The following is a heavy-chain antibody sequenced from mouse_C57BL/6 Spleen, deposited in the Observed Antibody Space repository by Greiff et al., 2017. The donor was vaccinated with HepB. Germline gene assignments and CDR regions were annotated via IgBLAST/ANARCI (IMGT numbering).Heavy chain of an antibody. CDR2: IYPGSGST. D-gene: IGHD3-2*02. CDR3: ARQLRLRGYAIDY. V-gene: IGHV1-55*01. Sequence: VQLQQPGAELVKPGASVKMSCKASGYTFTSYWITWVKQRPGQGLEWIGDIYPGSGSTNYNEKFKSKATLTVDTSSSTSYMQLSSLTSEDSAVYYCARQLRLRGYAIDYWGQGTSVTVSS. CDR1: GYTFTSYW. J-gene: IGHJ4*01.